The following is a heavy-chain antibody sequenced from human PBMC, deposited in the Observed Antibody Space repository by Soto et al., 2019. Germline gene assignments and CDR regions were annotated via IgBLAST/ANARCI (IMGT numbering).Heavy chain of an antibody. J-gene: IGHJ6*02. V-gene: IGHV1-8*01. CDR3: ARDRGVATNYYYYGMDV. Sequence: ASVKVSCKASGYTFTTYDISWVRQATGQGLEWMGWMNPYSGNTGYAQKFQGRVTVTRNTSISTAYMELSRLRSDDTAVYYCARDRGVATNYYYYGMDVWGQGTTVTVSS. D-gene: IGHD5-12*01. CDR1: GYTFTTYD. CDR2: MNPYSGNT.